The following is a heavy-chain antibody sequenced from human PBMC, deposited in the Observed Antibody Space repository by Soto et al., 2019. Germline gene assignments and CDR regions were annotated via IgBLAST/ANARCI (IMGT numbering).Heavy chain of an antibody. J-gene: IGHJ4*02. CDR3: ARKVIISSGIDY. D-gene: IGHD3-22*01. CDR2: INHSGST. CDR1: GGSFSGYY. V-gene: IGHV4-34*01. Sequence: SETLSLTCAVYGGSFSGYYWSWIRQPPGKGLEWIGEINHSGSTNYNPSLKSRVAISVDTSKNQFSLKLSSVTAADTAVYYCARKVIISSGIDYWGQGTLVTVSS.